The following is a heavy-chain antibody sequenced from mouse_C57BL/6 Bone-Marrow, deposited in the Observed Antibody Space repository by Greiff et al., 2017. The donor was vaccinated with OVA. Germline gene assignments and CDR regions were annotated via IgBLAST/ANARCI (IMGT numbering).Heavy chain of an antibody. J-gene: IGHJ3*01. Sequence: QVPLQQSGAELVRPGASVTLSCTASGYTFTDYEMHWVKQTPVHGLEWIGAIEPETGGNAYNQKFKGKAILTADKSSSTAYMELRSLTSEDSAVYYCTRWDGYYGFAYWGQGTLVTVSA. CDR1: GYTFTDYE. CDR3: TRWDGYYGFAY. V-gene: IGHV1-15*01. D-gene: IGHD2-3*01. CDR2: IEPETGGN.